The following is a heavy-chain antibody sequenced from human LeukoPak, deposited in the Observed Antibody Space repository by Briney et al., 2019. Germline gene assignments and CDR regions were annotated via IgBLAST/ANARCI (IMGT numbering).Heavy chain of an antibody. CDR2: IRSKVYGWTA. D-gene: IGHD3-22*01. Sequence: GRALRLSCTTSGFTFGDYGMSWFRQAPGKGLEWVGFIRSKVYGWTAEYAASVKGRFTISRDDSKSIAYLQMNSLKTEDTAVYYCTRGGYYDSSGYPFFDYWGQGTLVTVSS. J-gene: IGHJ4*02. V-gene: IGHV3-49*03. CDR3: TRGGYYDSSGYPFFDY. CDR1: GFTFGDYG.